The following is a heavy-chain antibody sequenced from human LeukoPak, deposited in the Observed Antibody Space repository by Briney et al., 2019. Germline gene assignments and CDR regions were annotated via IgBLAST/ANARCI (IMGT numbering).Heavy chain of an antibody. CDR1: GFAFSSYG. CDR3: AKDTELHFDWAPGAFDF. J-gene: IGHJ3*01. CDR2: ISGSGGST. V-gene: IGHV3-23*01. D-gene: IGHD3-9*01. Sequence: PGGSLRLSCAASGFAFSSYGMSWVRRAPGKGLEWVSAISGSGGSTYYADSVKGRFTISRDNSKNTLYLQMNSLRAEDTAVYYCAKDTELHFDWAPGAFDFWGRGTMVTVSS.